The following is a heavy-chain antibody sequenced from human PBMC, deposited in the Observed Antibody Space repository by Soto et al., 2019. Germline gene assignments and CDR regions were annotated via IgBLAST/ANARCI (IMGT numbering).Heavy chain of an antibody. CDR1: GFTYESYA. V-gene: IGHV3-23*01. J-gene: IGHJ4*02. D-gene: IGHD3-10*01. Sequence: VQLLESGGGLVQPGGSLRLSCAASGFTYESYAMSWVRQAPGKGLEWVSGINSGGTVAHYADSVKGRFAISRDNAKKTLYLQMDSLRVEDTAVYYCARPQLWLGQLEYWGQGTLVTVSS. CDR3: ARPQLWLGQLEY. CDR2: INSGGTVA.